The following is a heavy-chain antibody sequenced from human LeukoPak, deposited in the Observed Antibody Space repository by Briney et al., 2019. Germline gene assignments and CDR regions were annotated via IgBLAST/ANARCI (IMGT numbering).Heavy chain of an antibody. Sequence: NPWGSLRLSCAASGFTFSDYYMSWIRQAPGKGLEWVSYISSSGGTIYYADSVKGRFTISRDNAKNSLYLQMNSLRAEDTAVYYCARDRYCSGGSCYWTRDFDYWGQGTLVTVSS. D-gene: IGHD2-15*01. J-gene: IGHJ4*02. CDR3: ARDRYCSGGSCYWTRDFDY. CDR1: GFTFSDYY. CDR2: ISSSGGTI. V-gene: IGHV3-11*04.